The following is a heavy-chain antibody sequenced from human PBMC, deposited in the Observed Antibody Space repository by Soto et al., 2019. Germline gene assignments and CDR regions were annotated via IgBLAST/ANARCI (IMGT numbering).Heavy chain of an antibody. V-gene: IGHV3-30*03. Sequence: GGSLRLSCAASGFTFSSYGMHWVRQAPGKGLEWVAVISYDGSNKYYADSVKGRFTISRDNSKNTLYLQMNSLRAEDKAVYYCAGTGDAFDIWGQGTMVTVSS. CDR3: AGTGDAFDI. CDR1: GFTFSSYG. J-gene: IGHJ3*02. D-gene: IGHD3-10*01. CDR2: ISYDGSNK.